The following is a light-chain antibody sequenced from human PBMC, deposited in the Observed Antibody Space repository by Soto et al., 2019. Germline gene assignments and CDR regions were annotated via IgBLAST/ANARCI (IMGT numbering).Light chain of an antibody. CDR2: GAS. CDR1: QSVSSTY. J-gene: IGKJ3*01. Sequence: EIVLTQSPGTLSLSPGERATLSCRASQSVSSTYLAWYQQKPGQAPRLLIYGASSRATGIPDRFSGSGSGTDFTLTISRLESEDFAVYYCQQYGSSFTFGPGIKVDMK. V-gene: IGKV3-20*01. CDR3: QQYGSSFT.